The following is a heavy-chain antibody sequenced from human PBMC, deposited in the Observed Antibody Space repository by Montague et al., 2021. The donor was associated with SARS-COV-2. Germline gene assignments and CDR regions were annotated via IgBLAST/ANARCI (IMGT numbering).Heavy chain of an antibody. CDR2: N. V-gene: IGHV6-1*01. Sequence: NEYAISVKRRITVNPDTSKNQFSLLLNSVTPEDTAVYYCARGWQKRFDPWGQGTLVTVSS. D-gene: IGHD5-24*01. J-gene: IGHJ5*02. CDR3: ARGWQKRFDP.